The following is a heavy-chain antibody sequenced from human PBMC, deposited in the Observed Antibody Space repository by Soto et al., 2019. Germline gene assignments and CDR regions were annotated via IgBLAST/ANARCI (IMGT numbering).Heavy chain of an antibody. Sequence: SETLSLTCAVYGGSFSGYYWSWIRQPPGKGLEWIGEINHSGSTNYNPSPKSRVTISVDTSKNQFSLKLSSVTAADTAVYYCARADYDILTAHGPNWFDPWGQGTLVTVSS. D-gene: IGHD3-9*01. V-gene: IGHV4-34*01. CDR2: INHSGST. CDR1: GGSFSGYY. CDR3: ARADYDILTAHGPNWFDP. J-gene: IGHJ5*02.